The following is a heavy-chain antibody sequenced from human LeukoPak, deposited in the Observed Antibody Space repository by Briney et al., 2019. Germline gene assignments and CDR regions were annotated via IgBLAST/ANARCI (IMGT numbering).Heavy chain of an antibody. D-gene: IGHD6-13*01. J-gene: IGHJ3*02. CDR3: AKVGGYSSSSYSAFDI. Sequence: GGSLRLSCAASGFTFSSYAMSWVRQAPGKGLEWVSAISGSGGSTYYADSVKGRFTISRDNSKNTLYLQMNSLRAEDTAVYYCAKVGGYSSSSYSAFDIWGQGTMVTVSS. CDR2: ISGSGGST. CDR1: GFTFSSYA. V-gene: IGHV3-23*01.